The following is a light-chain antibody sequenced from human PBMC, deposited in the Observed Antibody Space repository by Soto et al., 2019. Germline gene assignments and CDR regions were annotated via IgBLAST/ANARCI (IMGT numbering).Light chain of an antibody. CDR3: HQYADYPQT. CDR2: GPS. CDR1: QSVAKNY. J-gene: IGKJ1*01. Sequence: EIVLTQSPGTLSLSPGERATLSCRASQSVAKNYLAWYQQEPGQAPRLLIYGPSSRATGIPDRFSGSGSGTEFTLTISRLEPEDFAVYYCHQYADYPQTFGQGTKVEIK. V-gene: IGKV3-20*01.